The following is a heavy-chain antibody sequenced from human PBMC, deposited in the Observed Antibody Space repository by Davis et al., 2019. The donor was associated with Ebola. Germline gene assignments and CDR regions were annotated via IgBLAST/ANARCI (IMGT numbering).Heavy chain of an antibody. V-gene: IGHV3-53*01. CDR2: IYSGGKI. CDR1: GFTVSSNY. D-gene: IGHD2-21*01. J-gene: IGHJ2*01. Sequence: PGGSLRLSCAASGFTVSSNYMSWVRQAPGKGLEWVSVIYSGGKIYYADSVKGRFSITRDNSKNTLYLQMNSLRAEDTAVYYCARDAGGDYWYFDLWGRGTLVTVSS. CDR3: ARDAGGDYWYFDL.